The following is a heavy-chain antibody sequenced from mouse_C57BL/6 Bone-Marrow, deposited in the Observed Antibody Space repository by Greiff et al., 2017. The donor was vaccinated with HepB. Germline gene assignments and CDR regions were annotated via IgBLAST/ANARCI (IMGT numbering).Heavy chain of an antibody. V-gene: IGHV5-16*01. J-gene: IGHJ4*01. D-gene: IGHD1-1*02. Sequence: EVMLVESEGGLVQPGSSMKLSCTASGFTFSDYYMAWVRQVPEKGLEWVANINYDGSSTYYLDSLKSRFIISRDNAKNILYLQMSSLKSEDTATYYCARDFLWAMDYWGQGTSVTVSS. CDR2: INYDGSST. CDR3: ARDFLWAMDY. CDR1: GFTFSDYY.